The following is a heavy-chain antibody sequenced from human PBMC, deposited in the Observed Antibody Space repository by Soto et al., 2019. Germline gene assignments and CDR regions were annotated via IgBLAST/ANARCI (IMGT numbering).Heavy chain of an antibody. Sequence: ETLSLTCAVSGGSISSYYWSWIRQPPGKGLEWIGYIYYSGSTNYNPSLKSRVTISVDTSKNQFSLKLSSVTAADTAVYYCARAYSSTGSEYFQHWGQGTLVTVS. J-gene: IGHJ1*01. CDR3: ARAYSSTGSEYFQH. CDR1: GGSISSYY. V-gene: IGHV4-59*01. D-gene: IGHD6-13*01. CDR2: IYYSGST.